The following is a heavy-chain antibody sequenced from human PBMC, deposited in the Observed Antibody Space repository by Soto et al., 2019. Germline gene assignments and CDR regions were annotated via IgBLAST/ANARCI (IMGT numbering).Heavy chain of an antibody. D-gene: IGHD1-26*01. J-gene: IGHJ5*02. CDR1: GGAFSSYA. Sequence: SVKVSCKASGGAFSSYAISWVRQAPGQGLEWMGGIIPIFGTANYAQKFQGRVTITADESTSTAYMELSSLRSEDTAVYYCARVGGSYLRPRNCFDPWGQGTLVTVSS. CDR2: IIPIFGTA. CDR3: ARVGGSYLRPRNCFDP. V-gene: IGHV1-69*13.